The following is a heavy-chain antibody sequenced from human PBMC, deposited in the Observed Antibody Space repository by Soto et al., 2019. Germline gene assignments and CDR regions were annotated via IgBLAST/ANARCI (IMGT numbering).Heavy chain of an antibody. V-gene: IGHV3-23*01. CDR1: GFTFSSYA. J-gene: IGHJ6*02. CDR3: AKEGGIAARPVRYYYGMDV. D-gene: IGHD6-6*01. CDR2: ISGSGGST. Sequence: GGSLRLSCAASGFTFSSYAMSWVRQAPGKGLEWVSAISGSGGSTYYADSVKGRFTISRDNSKNTLYLQMNSLRAEDTAVYYCAKEGGIAARPVRYYYGMDVWGQGTTVTVSS.